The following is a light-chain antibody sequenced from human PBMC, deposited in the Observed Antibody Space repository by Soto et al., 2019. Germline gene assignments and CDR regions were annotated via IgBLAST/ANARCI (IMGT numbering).Light chain of an antibody. J-gene: IGLJ1*01. CDR1: SSDVGAYNY. Sequence: QSALTQSASVSGSPGQSITISCTGTSSDVGAYNYVSWYQQHPGKAPKLIIYDVSNRPSGVSKRFSGSKSGNTASLTISDLQAEDEPDYSSSSFTSSSPRVFGTGTKVPVL. V-gene: IGLV2-14*01. CDR3: SSFTSSSPRV. CDR2: DVS.